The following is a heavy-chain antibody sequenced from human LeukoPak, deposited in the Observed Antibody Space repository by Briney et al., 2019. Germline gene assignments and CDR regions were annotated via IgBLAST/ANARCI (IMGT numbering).Heavy chain of an antibody. D-gene: IGHD6-6*01. CDR2: IYHSGST. J-gene: IGHJ4*02. V-gene: IGHV4-39*07. CDR3: ARVAIGGIAARCFDY. CDR1: GGSISSGSYY. Sequence: PSQTLSLTCTVSGGSISSGSYYWSWIRQPPGKGLEWIGSIYHSGSTYYNPSLKSRVTISVDTSKNQFSLKLSSVTAADTAVYYCARVAIGGIAARCFDYWGQGTLVTVSS.